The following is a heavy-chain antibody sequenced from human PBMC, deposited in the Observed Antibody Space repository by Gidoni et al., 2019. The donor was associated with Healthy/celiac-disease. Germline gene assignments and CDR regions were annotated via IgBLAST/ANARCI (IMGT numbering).Heavy chain of an antibody. D-gene: IGHD6-19*01. V-gene: IGHV3-30-3*01. J-gene: IGHJ4*02. CDR3: ARVSVGRWLVRGGIDY. CDR1: GFPFSSYA. Sequence: QVQLVESGGGVVQPGRSLRLSCAASGFPFSSYAMHWVRQAPGKGLEWVAVISYDGSNKYYADSVKGRFTISRDNSKNTLYLQMNSLRAEDTAVYYCARVSVGRWLVRGGIDYWGQGTLVTVSS. CDR2: ISYDGSNK.